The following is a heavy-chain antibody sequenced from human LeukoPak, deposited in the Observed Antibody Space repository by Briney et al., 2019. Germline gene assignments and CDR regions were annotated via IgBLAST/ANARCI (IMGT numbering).Heavy chain of an antibody. CDR3: ASSPQEVRGAMDY. CDR1: GGSVSSGSYY. J-gene: IGHJ4*02. D-gene: IGHD3-10*01. CDR2: IYYSGST. V-gene: IGHV4-61*01. Sequence: SSETLSPTCTVSGGSVSSGSYYWSWIRQPPGKGLEWIGYIYYSGSTNYNPSLKSRVTISVDTSKNQFSLKLSSVTAADTAVYYCASSPQEVRGAMDYWGQGTLVTVSS.